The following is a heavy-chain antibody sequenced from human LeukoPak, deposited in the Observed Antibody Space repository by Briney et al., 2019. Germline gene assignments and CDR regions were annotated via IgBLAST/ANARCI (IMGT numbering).Heavy chain of an antibody. CDR1: GFTFSNYR. V-gene: IGHV3-21*01. CDR3: ARDPGYCSSTSCYDNYFDY. D-gene: IGHD2-2*01. J-gene: IGHJ4*02. CDR2: ISSSGGYI. Sequence: PGRSLRLSCAASGFTFSNYRMIWVRQAPGKGLEWVSSISSSGGYIFYADSVKGRFTISRDNAKNSLSLQMNSLTAEDTAVYYCARDPGYCSSTSCYDNYFDYWGQGTLVTVSS.